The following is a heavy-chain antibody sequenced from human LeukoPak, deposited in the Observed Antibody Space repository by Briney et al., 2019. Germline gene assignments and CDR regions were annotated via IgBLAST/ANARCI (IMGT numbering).Heavy chain of an antibody. CDR1: GLTISFYW. D-gene: IGHD3-10*01. CDR2: INQVASEK. V-gene: IGHV3-7*04. Sequence: GGSLRLSCAASGLTISFYWMSWVRQAPGKGLEWVANINQVASEKNYVDSVKGRFTISKANAKNSLYLQMNSVRAEDTAMYYCVRDGGYYGPDSWGQGALVSVSS. J-gene: IGHJ4*02. CDR3: VRDGGYYGPDS.